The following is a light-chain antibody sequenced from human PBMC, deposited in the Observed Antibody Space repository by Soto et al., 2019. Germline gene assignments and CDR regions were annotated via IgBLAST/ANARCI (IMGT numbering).Light chain of an antibody. Sequence: QSVLTQPPSVSGAPGQRVTISCTGTSSNIGSGYDVHWYQLLPGTAPKLLIYGNTIRPSGVPDRFSGSKSGTSASLAITGLQAEDEADYYCQSYDRSLRGYVFGTGTKVTVL. CDR1: SSNIGSGYD. J-gene: IGLJ1*01. V-gene: IGLV1-40*01. CDR3: QSYDRSLRGYV. CDR2: GNT.